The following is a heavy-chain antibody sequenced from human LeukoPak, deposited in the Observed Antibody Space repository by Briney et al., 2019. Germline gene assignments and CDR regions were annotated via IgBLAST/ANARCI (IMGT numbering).Heavy chain of an antibody. J-gene: IGHJ4*02. CDR3: AKDGGLWVSAHWGDS. CDR1: GFTFSSYT. Sequence: GGSLRLSCTASGFTFSSYTMSWVRRAPGKGLKWVSTITTGGPNTYYADSVKGRFTVSRDDSKNTLYLQMNSLRAEDTAVYYCAKDGGLWVSAHWGDSWGRGTLVTVSS. D-gene: IGHD7-27*01. CDR2: ITTGGPNT. V-gene: IGHV3-23*01.